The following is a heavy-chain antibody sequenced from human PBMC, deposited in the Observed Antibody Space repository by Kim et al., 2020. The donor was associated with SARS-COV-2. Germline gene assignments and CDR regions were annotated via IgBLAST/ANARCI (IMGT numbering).Heavy chain of an antibody. CDR3: ARLSDSRGYGAFDI. J-gene: IGHJ3*02. Sequence: SETLSLTCAVSNYSISSSNWWGWIRQPPGKGLEWIGYIYYSGRTYYNPSLKSRVTMSVDTSKNQFSLKLSSVTAVDTAADYCARLSDSRGYGAFDIWGQG. CDR1: NYSISSSNW. V-gene: IGHV4-28*01. CDR2: IYYSGRT. D-gene: IGHD3-22*01.